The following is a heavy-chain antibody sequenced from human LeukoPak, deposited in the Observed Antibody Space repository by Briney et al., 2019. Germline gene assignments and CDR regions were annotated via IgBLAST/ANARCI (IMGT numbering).Heavy chain of an antibody. J-gene: IGHJ4*02. Sequence: PGGSLRLSCAASGFSFSSYWMTWVRQAPGKGLKWVANIKGDGSAQFYVDSVKGRFAISRDNARNSLYLHMNSLRDEGTAVYYCATSVDTAAGPYWGQGTLVTVSS. V-gene: IGHV3-7*01. CDR1: GFSFSSYW. CDR3: ATSVDTAAGPY. CDR2: IKGDGSAQ. D-gene: IGHD5-18*01.